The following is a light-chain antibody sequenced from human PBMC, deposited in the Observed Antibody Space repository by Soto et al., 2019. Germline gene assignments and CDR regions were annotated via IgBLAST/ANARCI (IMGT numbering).Light chain of an antibody. V-gene: IGKV3-20*01. CDR3: QQYGSSHGVT. CDR2: GAS. J-gene: IGKJ5*01. Sequence: EIVLTQSPATLSLSPGERAILSCRASQSVSTFLAWFQQKPGQPPRLLIYGASSRATGIPDRFSGSGSGTDFTLTISRLEPEDFAVYYCQQYGSSHGVTFGQGTRLEIK. CDR1: QSVSTF.